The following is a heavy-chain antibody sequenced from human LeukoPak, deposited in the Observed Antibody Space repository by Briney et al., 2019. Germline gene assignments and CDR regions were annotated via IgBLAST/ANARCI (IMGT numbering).Heavy chain of an antibody. V-gene: IGHV4-39*01. CDR3: AIEGRESSYVLGRKTDY. D-gene: IGHD5-18*01. Sequence: PSETLSLTCTVSGGSIRSSSYYWGWIRQPPGKGLEWIGTIYYNGATQYNPSLKSRVTMSVDTSKNQFSLKLTSVTAADTAVYYCAIEGRESSYVLGRKTDYWGQGTLVTVSS. CDR1: GGSIRSSSYY. CDR2: IYYNGAT. J-gene: IGHJ4*02.